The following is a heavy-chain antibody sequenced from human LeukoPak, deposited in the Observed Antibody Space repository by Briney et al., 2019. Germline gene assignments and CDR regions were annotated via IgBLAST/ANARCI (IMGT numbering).Heavy chain of an antibody. J-gene: IGHJ3*02. V-gene: IGHV1-69*13. D-gene: IGHD4-17*01. CDR3: ARLRVTTFSSSAFDI. Sequence: SVKVSCKASGGTFSSYAISWVRQAPGQGLEWMGGIVPIFGTANYAQKFQGRVTITADESTSTAYMELSSLRSEDTAVYYCARLRVTTFSSSAFDIWGQGTMVTVSS. CDR2: IVPIFGTA. CDR1: GGTFSSYA.